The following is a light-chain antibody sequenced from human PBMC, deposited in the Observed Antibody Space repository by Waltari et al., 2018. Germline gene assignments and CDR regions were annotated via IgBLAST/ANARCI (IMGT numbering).Light chain of an antibody. CDR3: SSYTSTSTLDV. CDR2: EVT. CDR1: SSDLGGYNY. J-gene: IGLJ2*01. Sequence: QSALTQPASVSGSPGQSITISCTGTSSDLGGYNYVSWYQHHPGKAPQLMIYEVTKRPSGVSYRFSGSKSGNTASLTISGLQAEDEANYFCSSYTSTSTLDVFGGGTKLTVL. V-gene: IGLV2-14*01.